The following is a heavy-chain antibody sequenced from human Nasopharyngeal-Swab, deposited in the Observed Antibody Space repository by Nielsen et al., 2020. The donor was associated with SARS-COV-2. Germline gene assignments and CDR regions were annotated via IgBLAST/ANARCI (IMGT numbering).Heavy chain of an antibody. CDR1: GYTFTSYG. J-gene: IGHJ6*03. CDR2: ISAYNGNT. D-gene: IGHD2-2*01. Sequence: ASVQVSCKASGYTFTSYGISWVRQAAGQGVEWMGWISAYNGNTNYAQKLQGRVTMTTDTSTSTAYMELRSLRSDDTAVYYCARAICSSTSCYHYYMDVWGKGTTVTVSS. V-gene: IGHV1-18*01. CDR3: ARAICSSTSCYHYYMDV.